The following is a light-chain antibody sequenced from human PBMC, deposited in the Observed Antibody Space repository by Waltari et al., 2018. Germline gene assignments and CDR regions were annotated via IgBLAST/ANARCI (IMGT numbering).Light chain of an antibody. CDR3: QQRTNWPLIT. Sequence: EIVLTQSPATLSLSPGERATLSCRASQSVSSPLAWYQQKPGQAPRPLIFDASNRATGIPARFSGSGSGTDFTLSITSLEPEDFAIYYCQQRTNWPLITFGPGTRLEIK. V-gene: IGKV3-11*01. CDR2: DAS. CDR1: QSVSSP. J-gene: IGKJ5*01.